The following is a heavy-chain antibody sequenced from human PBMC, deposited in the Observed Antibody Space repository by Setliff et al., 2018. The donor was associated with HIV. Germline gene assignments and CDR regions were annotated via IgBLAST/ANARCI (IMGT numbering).Heavy chain of an antibody. CDR2: IYASDNSGST. J-gene: IGHJ5*02. CDR1: ADSITTGVYY. CDR3: VRHHDSDFSGDPDWFDP. Sequence: PSETLSLTCTVSADSITTGVYYWSWIRQPAGQGLEWIGHIYASDNSGSTSYNPSLNSRVTISLDTSKNQFSLNLNSVTAADTAVYYCVRHHDSDFSGDPDWFDPWGQGIPVTVSS. V-gene: IGHV4-61*09. D-gene: IGHD2-15*01.